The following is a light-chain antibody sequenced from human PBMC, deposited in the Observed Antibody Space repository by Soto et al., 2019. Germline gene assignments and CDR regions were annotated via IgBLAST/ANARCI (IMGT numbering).Light chain of an antibody. CDR2: EVS. CDR3: AAWDDSLSGAV. CDR1: SSDVGAYNY. J-gene: IGLJ7*01. Sequence: QSVLTQPASVSGSPGQSITISCTGTSSDVGAYNYVSWYQQHPGKAPKLMIYEVSTRPSGVSNRFSGSKSGNTASLTISGLQAEDESDYYCAAWDDSLSGAVFGGGTQLTVL. V-gene: IGLV2-14*01.